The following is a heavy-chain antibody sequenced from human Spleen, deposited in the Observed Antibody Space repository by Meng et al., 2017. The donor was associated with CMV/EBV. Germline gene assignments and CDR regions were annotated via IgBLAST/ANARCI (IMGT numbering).Heavy chain of an antibody. Sequence: SGPTLVKPTQTLTLTCTFSGFSLSTSGVGVGWIRQPPGKALEWLALIYWNDDKRYSPSLKNRLTITKDTSKNQVVLTMTNMDPVDTATYYCAHSLDSDIVVVPGARPDYYFYYGMDVWGQGTTVTVSS. J-gene: IGHJ6*02. CDR1: GFSLSTSGVG. V-gene: IGHV2-5*01. CDR3: AHSLDSDIVVVPGARPDYYFYYGMDV. D-gene: IGHD2-2*01. CDR2: IYWNDDK.